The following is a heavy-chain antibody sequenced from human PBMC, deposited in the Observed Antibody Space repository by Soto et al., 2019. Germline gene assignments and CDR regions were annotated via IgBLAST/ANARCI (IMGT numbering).Heavy chain of an antibody. CDR1: GDSVSSGSYS. Sequence: SETLSLTCTVSGDSVSSGSYSWSWVRQSPGKGLEWIGYIYNSATTNYNPSLKSRVTISVDTSKNQFSLKLSSVTAADTAMYYCETARAFTFDSWGQGTSVPVSS. J-gene: IGHJ4*02. CDR2: IYNSATT. CDR3: ETARAFTFDS. V-gene: IGHV4-61*01.